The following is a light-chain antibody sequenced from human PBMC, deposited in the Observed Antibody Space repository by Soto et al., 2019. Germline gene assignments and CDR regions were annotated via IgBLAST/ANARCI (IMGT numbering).Light chain of an antibody. V-gene: IGLV2-23*01. CDR3: CSYAGSSTSF. CDR2: EGS. Sequence: QSALTQPASVSGSPGQSITISCTGTSSDVGSYNLVSWYQQHPGKAPKLMIYEGSKRPSGVSNRFSGSKSGNTASLTTSGLQAEDEADYYCCSYAGSSTSFFGTGTKLTVL. J-gene: IGLJ1*01. CDR1: SSDVGSYNL.